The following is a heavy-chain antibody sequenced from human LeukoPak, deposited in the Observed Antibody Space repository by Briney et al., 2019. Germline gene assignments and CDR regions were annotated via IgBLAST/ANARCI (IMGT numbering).Heavy chain of an antibody. J-gene: IGHJ4*02. D-gene: IGHD2-21*02. V-gene: IGHV1-2*02. CDR3: AREGEGEVTAIDY. CDR1: GYTFTSYY. Sequence: ASVKVSCKASGYTFTSYYMHWVRQAPGQGLEWMGWINPNSGVTNYAQKFPGRVTMTRDTSISTAYMELSSLRSDDTAVYYCAREGEGEVTAIDYWGQGTLVTVSS. CDR2: INPNSGVT.